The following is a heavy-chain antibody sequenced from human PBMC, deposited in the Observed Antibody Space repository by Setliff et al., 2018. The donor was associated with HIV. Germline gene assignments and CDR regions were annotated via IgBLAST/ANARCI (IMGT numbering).Heavy chain of an antibody. CDR1: GYVFTNYW. CDR2: ISPDDSDT. J-gene: IGHJ5*02. V-gene: IGHV5-51*01. Sequence: PGESLKISCKSSGYVFTNYWIGWVRQMPGKGLEWMGIISPDDSDTRYSPSFQGQVTISVDKPTSTAYLQWSSLKASDSAIYYCARHFGISYRSPFDPWGQGTLVTVSS. CDR3: ARHFGISYRSPFDP. D-gene: IGHD3-3*01.